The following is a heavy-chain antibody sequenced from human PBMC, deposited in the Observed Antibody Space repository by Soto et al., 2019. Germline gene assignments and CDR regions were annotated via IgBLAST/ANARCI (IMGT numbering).Heavy chain of an antibody. CDR2: INEDGSEI. Sequence: EVQLVESGGGLVQPGGSLRVSCAVSGFTFRSFWMSWVRQAPGKGLEWVATINEDGSEIYYVDSVKGQFTISRDNAQNSLYLQMRSLSAEDTAVYFCARDIGFDYVDWGQGTRVTVSS. D-gene: IGHD3-16*01. CDR3: ARDIGFDYVD. CDR1: GFTFRSFW. J-gene: IGHJ4*02. V-gene: IGHV3-7*01.